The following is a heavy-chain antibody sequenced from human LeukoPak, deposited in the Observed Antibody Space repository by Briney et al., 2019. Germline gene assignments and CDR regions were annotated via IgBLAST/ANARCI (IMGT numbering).Heavy chain of an antibody. CDR2: IGTAGDT. Sequence: PGGSLRLSCAASGFTFSSYDMHWVRQATGKGLEWVSAIGTAGDTYYPGSVKGRFTISRENAKNSLYLQMNSLRAEDTAVYYCARDQYYYDSSGYSRHFDYWGQGTLVTVSS. J-gene: IGHJ4*02. CDR1: GFTFSSYD. D-gene: IGHD3-22*01. V-gene: IGHV3-13*01. CDR3: ARDQYYYDSSGYSRHFDY.